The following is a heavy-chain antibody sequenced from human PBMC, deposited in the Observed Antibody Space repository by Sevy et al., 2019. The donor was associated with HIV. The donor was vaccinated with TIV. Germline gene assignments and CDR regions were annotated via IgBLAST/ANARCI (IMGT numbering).Heavy chain of an antibody. CDR3: AREGRDGYKKVFDY. J-gene: IGHJ4*02. CDR1: GGTFSSYA. D-gene: IGHD5-12*01. V-gene: IGHV1-69*13. CDR2: IIPIFGTA. Sequence: ASVKVSCKASGGTFSSYAISWVRQAPGQGLEWMGGIIPIFGTANYAQKFQGRVTLTADESTSTAYMELSSLRSEDTAVYYCAREGRDGYKKVFDYWGQGTLVTVSS.